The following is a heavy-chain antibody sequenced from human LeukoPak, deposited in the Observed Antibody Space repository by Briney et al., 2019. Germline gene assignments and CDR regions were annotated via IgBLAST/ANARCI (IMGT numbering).Heavy chain of an antibody. J-gene: IGHJ4*02. V-gene: IGHV1-2*02. CDR3: ARARLYSGSENYYFDY. Sequence: GGSLRLSCAASGFTFSDYAMHWVRQAPGQGLEWMGWINPNSGGTNYAQKFQGRVTMTRDTSINTAYMELSRLRSDDTAVYYCARARLYSGSENYYFDYWGQGTLVTVSS. CDR1: GFTFSDYA. D-gene: IGHD5-12*01. CDR2: INPNSGGT.